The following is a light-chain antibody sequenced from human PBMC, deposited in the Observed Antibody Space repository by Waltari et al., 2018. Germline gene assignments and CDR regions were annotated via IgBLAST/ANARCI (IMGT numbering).Light chain of an antibody. J-gene: IGLJ3*02. Sequence: QSVVTQSPSASGPPGQRVTISCSGSSSNIGSKTVNWYQHLPGTAPKLLIHNNNQRPSGVPDRFSGSKSDTSASLAISGLQSEDEAEYYCAVWDDSLNGWMFGGGTKLTVL. V-gene: IGLV1-44*01. CDR1: SSNIGSKT. CDR3: AVWDDSLNGWM. CDR2: NNN.